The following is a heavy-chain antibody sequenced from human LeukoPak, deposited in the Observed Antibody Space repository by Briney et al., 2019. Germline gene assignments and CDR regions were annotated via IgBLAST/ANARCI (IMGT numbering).Heavy chain of an antibody. CDR3: ARGGSVFAYFFDY. J-gene: IGHJ4*02. D-gene: IGHD3-10*01. V-gene: IGHV3-23*01. CDR2: ISGSGGTT. Sequence: GGSLRLSCAASGFTFSSYAMSWVRQAPGKGLEWVSAISGSGGTTYYTDSVKGRFTISRDSSTNTLYLQLSSLRAEDTAIYYCARGGSVFAYFFDYWGQGTLVTVSS. CDR1: GFTFSSYA.